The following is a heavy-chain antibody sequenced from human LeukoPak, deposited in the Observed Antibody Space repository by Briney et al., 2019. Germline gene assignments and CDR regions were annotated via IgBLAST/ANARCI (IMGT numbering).Heavy chain of an antibody. CDR1: GGSISSYY. V-gene: IGHV4-4*07. Sequence: SETLSLTCTVTGGSISSYYWSWIRQPAGKGLEWIGRIYSSGSTTYNPSLRSRVTMSVDTSKNQFSLELTSVTAADTAVYYCARVVDHGYSDYWGLGTLVTVSS. D-gene: IGHD5-24*01. CDR3: ARVVDHGYSDY. J-gene: IGHJ4*02. CDR2: IYSSGST.